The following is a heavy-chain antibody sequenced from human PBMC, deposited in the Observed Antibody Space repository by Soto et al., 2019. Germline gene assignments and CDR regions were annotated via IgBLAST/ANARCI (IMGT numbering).Heavy chain of an antibody. CDR1: GGSISSFY. CDR2: FSYSGTS. J-gene: IGHJ4*02. CDR3: ARAYGGNCFDY. Sequence: SETLSLTCTVSGGSISSFYWSWIRQPPGKGLEWIGYFSYSGTSDYNPSLKSRVTISVDTSKNQFSLKLSSVTAADTAVYYFARAYGGNCFDYWCQGILVTVS. D-gene: IGHD2-15*01. V-gene: IGHV4-59*01.